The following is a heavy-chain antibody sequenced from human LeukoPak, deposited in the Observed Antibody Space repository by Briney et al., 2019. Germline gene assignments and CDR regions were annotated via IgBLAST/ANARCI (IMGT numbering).Heavy chain of an antibody. J-gene: IGHJ4*02. CDR3: AQSLVGATPFDY. Sequence: GGSLRLSCAASGFTFSNCVMSWVRQAPGKGLEWVSTISGSGGTNTYYADSVRGRFTISRDNSKNTLYLQMNGLRAEDTAVYYCAQSLVGATPFDYWGQGTLVTVSS. CDR2: ISGSGGTNT. D-gene: IGHD1-26*01. V-gene: IGHV3-23*01. CDR1: GFTFSNCV.